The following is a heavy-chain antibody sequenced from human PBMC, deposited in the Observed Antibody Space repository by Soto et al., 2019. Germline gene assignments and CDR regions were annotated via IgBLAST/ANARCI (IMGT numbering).Heavy chain of an antibody. CDR2: IKQDGSEK. D-gene: IGHD5-12*01. Sequence: GGSLRLSCAASGFTFSSYWMSWVRQAPGKGLEWVANIKQDGSEKYYVDSVKGRFTISRDNAKNSLYLQMNSLRAEDAPVYDCARGGGYASHYYYYMDVWGKGTTVTVSS. CDR3: ARGGGYASHYYYYMDV. V-gene: IGHV3-7*01. CDR1: GFTFSSYW. J-gene: IGHJ6*03.